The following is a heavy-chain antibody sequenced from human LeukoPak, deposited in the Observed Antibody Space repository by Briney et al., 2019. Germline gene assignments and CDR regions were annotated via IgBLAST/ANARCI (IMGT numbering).Heavy chain of an antibody. CDR2: IDHSGST. Sequence: GSLRLSCAASGVTFSSYAMSWVRQTPGKGLEWIGEIDHSGSTNYNPSLKSRVTISVDTPKNQFSLKLTSVTAADTAVYYCARGPPYIVVVTAIGFFDHWGQGTLVTVSS. V-gene: IGHV4-34*01. CDR1: GVTFSSYA. CDR3: ARGPPYIVVVTAIGFFDH. J-gene: IGHJ4*02. D-gene: IGHD2-21*02.